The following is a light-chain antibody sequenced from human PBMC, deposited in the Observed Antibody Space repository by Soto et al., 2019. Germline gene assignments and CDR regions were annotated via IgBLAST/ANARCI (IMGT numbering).Light chain of an antibody. Sequence: DIQMTQSPSTLSASVGDRVTVTCRASQGISSWLAWYQQKPGKAPKLLIYDASSLESGVPSRFSGSGSGTEFTLTISSLQPDDFATYHCQQLFRYPLAFGQGTRLEIK. J-gene: IGKJ5*01. CDR3: QQLFRYPLA. V-gene: IGKV1-5*01. CDR1: QGISSW. CDR2: DAS.